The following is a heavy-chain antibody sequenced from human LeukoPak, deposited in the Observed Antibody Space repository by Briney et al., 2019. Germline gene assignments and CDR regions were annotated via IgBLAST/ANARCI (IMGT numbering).Heavy chain of an antibody. Sequence: PVASVTVSCTASGYTFTGYYMHWVRQAPGQGLEGMGWINPNSGGTNYAQKFQGRVTMTRDKSIRTAYMELSRLTSDDTAVYYCARNIWFGESADAFDIWGQGTMVTVSS. CDR1: GYTFTGYY. D-gene: IGHD3-10*01. J-gene: IGHJ3*02. V-gene: IGHV1-2*02. CDR3: ARNIWFGESADAFDI. CDR2: INPNSGGT.